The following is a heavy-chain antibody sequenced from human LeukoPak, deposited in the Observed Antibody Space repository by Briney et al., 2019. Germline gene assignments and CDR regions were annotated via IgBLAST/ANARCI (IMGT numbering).Heavy chain of an antibody. CDR1: GYTFTGYY. CDR3: ARGTIVSYSSVHD. J-gene: IGHJ1*01. CDR2: INPKSGGI. V-gene: IGHV1-2*02. D-gene: IGHD1-26*01. Sequence: GASVKVSCKASGYTFTGYYIHWVRQAPGQGFEWVGWINPKSGGIDYAQRLQGRVTMTTDTSIATAYMELSRLTPDDTAVYFCARGTIVSYSSVHDWGQGTLVTVSS.